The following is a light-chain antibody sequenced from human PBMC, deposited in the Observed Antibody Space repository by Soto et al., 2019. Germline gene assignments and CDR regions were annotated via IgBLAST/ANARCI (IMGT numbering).Light chain of an antibody. CDR1: QTVLYSSNNKNY. V-gene: IGKV4-1*01. CDR2: WAS. Sequence: DIVMTQSPDSLAVSLGERATINCKSSQTVLYSSNNKNYLAWYQQKPGQPPKLLINWASTRESGVPDRFGGSGSGADFTLTISSLQAEDVAVYYCQQYYSIPRTFGQGTKVEIK. CDR3: QQYYSIPRT. J-gene: IGKJ1*01.